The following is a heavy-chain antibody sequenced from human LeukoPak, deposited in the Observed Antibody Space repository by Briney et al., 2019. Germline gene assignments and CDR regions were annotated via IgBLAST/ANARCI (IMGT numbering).Heavy chain of an antibody. J-gene: IGHJ6*02. V-gene: IGHV3-74*01. CDR3: ARGGSGYGSGYYYYGMDV. CDR1: GFTFSSYA. Sequence: PGGSLRLSCAASGFTFSSYAMSWVRQAPGKGLVWVSRINGDGRSTSYADSVKGRFTISRDNAKNTLYLQMNSLRAEDTAVYYCARGGSGYGSGYYYYGMDVWGQGTMVTVSS. CDR2: INGDGRST. D-gene: IGHD5-12*01.